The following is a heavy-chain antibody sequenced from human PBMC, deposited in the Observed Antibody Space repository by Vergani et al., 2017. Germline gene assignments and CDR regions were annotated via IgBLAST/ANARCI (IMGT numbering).Heavy chain of an antibody. V-gene: IGHV3-21*01. J-gene: IGHJ6*03. CDR3: ARGAVVVPAAIYYYYYMDV. Sequence: EVQLVESGGGLVKPGGSLRLSCAASGFTFSSYSMNWVRQAPGKGLEWVSSISSSSSYIYYADSVKGRFTISRDNAKNSLYLQMNSLRAEDTAVYYCARGAVVVPAAIYYYYYMDVWGKG. D-gene: IGHD2-2*01. CDR1: GFTFSSYS. CDR2: ISSSSSYI.